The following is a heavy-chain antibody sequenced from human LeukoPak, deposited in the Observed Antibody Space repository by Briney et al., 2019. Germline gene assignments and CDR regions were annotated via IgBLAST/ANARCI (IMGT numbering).Heavy chain of an antibody. CDR2: IYYSGST. CDR1: GFTFSSYA. D-gene: IGHD2-15*01. J-gene: IGHJ4*02. Sequence: GSLRLSCAASGFTFSSYAMSWVRQAPGKGLEWIGYIYYSGSTSYNPSLKSRVAISIDTSKNQFSLNLTSVTAADTAVYYCARLSLHCSGGSCYRGAFDSWGQGTLVTVSS. V-gene: IGHV4-59*08. CDR3: ARLSLHCSGGSCYRGAFDS.